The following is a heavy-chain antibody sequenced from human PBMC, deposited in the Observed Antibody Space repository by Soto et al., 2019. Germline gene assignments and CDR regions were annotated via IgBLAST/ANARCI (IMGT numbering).Heavy chain of an antibody. CDR2: INHSGIT. J-gene: IGHJ5*02. D-gene: IGHD2-15*01. CDR1: GGSFSGYC. Sequence: PSEALSLTCDVYGGSFSGYCWSWIRQPPWKGLEWIGEINHSGITNYNPSLKSRVNISVDTSKNQFSLKLSSVTAADTAVYYCARGEAEAFDLVVVVSATRNWFDHWG. V-gene: IGHV4-34*01. CDR3: ARGEAEAFDLVVVVSATRNWFDH.